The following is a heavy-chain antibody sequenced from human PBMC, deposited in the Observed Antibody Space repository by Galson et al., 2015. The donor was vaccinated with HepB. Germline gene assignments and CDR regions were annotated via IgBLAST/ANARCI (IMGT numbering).Heavy chain of an antibody. Sequence: SLRLSCAASGFTFSSHWMTWVRQAPGKGLEWVAKINQDGNQKSYVDSVKGRFTISRDNAKNSLYLDMNSLRAEDTAVYYCTKADVGRHIVVPTATGAYWGQGTLVTVSS. CDR2: INQDGNQK. CDR1: GFTFSSHW. V-gene: IGHV3-7*01. J-gene: IGHJ4*02. CDR3: TKADVGRHIVVPTATGAY. D-gene: IGHD2-2*01.